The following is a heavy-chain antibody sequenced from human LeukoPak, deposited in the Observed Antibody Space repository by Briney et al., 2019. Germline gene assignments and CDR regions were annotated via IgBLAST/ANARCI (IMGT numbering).Heavy chain of an antibody. V-gene: IGHV1-2*02. J-gene: IGHJ5*02. CDR1: GYTFTDYY. Sequence: ASVKVSCKSSGYTFTDYYMHWVRLAPGQGLEWMGWINPKSGVTNYARKFQGRVTMTRDTSISTSYMELSRLRSDDTAVYYCARGSTRDSSGWYGPGKWFDPWGQGTLVTVSS. D-gene: IGHD6-19*01. CDR3: ARGSTRDSSGWYGPGKWFDP. CDR2: INPKSGVT.